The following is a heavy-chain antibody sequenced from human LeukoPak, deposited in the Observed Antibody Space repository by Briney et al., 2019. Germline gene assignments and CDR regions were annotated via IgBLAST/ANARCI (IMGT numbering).Heavy chain of an antibody. CDR2: IRYDGSNK. V-gene: IGHV3-30*02. Sequence: GGSLRLSCAASGFTFSSYGMHWVRQAPGKGLKWVAFIRYDGSNKYYVGSVKGRFTISRDNSKNTLYLQMNSLRAEDTAVYYCARDGGSYAYWGQGTLVTVSS. J-gene: IGHJ4*02. CDR1: GFTFSSYG. D-gene: IGHD1-26*01. CDR3: ARDGGSYAY.